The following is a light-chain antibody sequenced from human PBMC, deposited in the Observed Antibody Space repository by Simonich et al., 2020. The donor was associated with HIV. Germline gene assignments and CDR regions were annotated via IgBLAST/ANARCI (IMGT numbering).Light chain of an antibody. V-gene: IGKV3-15*01. CDR1: QSLSSN. CDR3: QQYYSTPLT. CDR2: GAS. Sequence: EIVLTQSPATLSVSPGERATLSCRASQSLSSNLAWYQQKPGQAPRLLIYGASTRATGIPARFSGSGSGTEFTLTISSLQSEDFAVYYCQQYYSTPLTFGGGTKVEIK. J-gene: IGKJ4*01.